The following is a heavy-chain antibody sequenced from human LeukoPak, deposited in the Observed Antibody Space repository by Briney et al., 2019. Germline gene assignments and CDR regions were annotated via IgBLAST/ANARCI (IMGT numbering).Heavy chain of an antibody. V-gene: IGHV1-2*02. CDR3: ARSRSITMVRGVSNDDAFDI. D-gene: IGHD3-10*01. J-gene: IGHJ3*02. CDR1: GYTFTGYY. Sequence: ASVKVSCKASGYTFTGYYMHWVRQAPGQGLEWMGWINPNSGGTNYAQKFQGRVTMTRDTSISTAYMELSRLRSDDTAVYYCARSRSITMVRGVSNDDAFDIWGQGTMVTVSS. CDR2: INPNSGGT.